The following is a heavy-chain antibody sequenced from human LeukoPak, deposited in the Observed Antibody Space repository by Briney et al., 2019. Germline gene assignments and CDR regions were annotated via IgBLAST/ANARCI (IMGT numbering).Heavy chain of an antibody. CDR2: INSDGSGT. J-gene: IGHJ4*02. Sequence: GGSLRLSCVVSGFTFRDFWMHWVRQAPGKGLVWVSRINSDGSGTTYADSVKGRFTISRDLFKKTVHLEMKAMRAEDTAVYYCAKDPRPYYDVPVGYWGQGTLVTVSP. CDR1: GFTFRDFW. V-gene: IGHV3-74*01. CDR3: AKDPRPYYDVPVGY. D-gene: IGHD3-3*01.